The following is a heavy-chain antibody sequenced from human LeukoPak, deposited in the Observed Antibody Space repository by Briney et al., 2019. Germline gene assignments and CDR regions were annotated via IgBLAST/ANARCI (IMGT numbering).Heavy chain of an antibody. CDR2: ISYDGSNK. D-gene: IGHD2-15*01. V-gene: IGHV3-30-3*01. J-gene: IGHJ4*02. Sequence: GGSLRLSCAASGFTFSSYAMHWVRQAPGKGLEWVAVISYDGSNKYYADSVKGRFTISRDNSKNTLYLQMNSLRAEDTAVYYCAMDYCSGGSCYTDYWGQGTLVTVSS. CDR3: AMDYCSGGSCYTDY. CDR1: GFTFSSYA.